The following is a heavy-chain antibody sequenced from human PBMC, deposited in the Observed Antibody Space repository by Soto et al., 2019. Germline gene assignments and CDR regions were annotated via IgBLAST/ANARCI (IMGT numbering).Heavy chain of an antibody. CDR3: ARDFLEYCSSTSCQYYYYYGMDV. Sequence: GEALKISFKVSGCSFTSYWISWVLQMPGKGLEWMGRIDPSDSYTNYSPSFQGHVTISADKSISTAYLQWSSLKASDTAMYYCARDFLEYCSSTSCQYYYYYGMDVWGQGTTVTVSS. J-gene: IGHJ6*02. V-gene: IGHV5-10-1*01. CDR1: GCSFTSYW. D-gene: IGHD2-2*01. CDR2: IDPSDSYT.